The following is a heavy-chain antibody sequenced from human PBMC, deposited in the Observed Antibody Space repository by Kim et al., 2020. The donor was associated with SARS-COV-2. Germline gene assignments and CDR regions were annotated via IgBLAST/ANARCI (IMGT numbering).Heavy chain of an antibody. Sequence: SETLSLTCAVYGGSFSGYYWSWIRQPPGKGLEWIGEINHSGSTNYNPSLKSRVTISVDTSKNQFSLKLSSVTAADTAVYYCAREGRYDFWSGYSSFDYWGQGTLVTVSS. D-gene: IGHD3-3*01. J-gene: IGHJ4*02. CDR3: AREGRYDFWSGYSSFDY. V-gene: IGHV4-34*01. CDR1: GGSFSGYY. CDR2: INHSGST.